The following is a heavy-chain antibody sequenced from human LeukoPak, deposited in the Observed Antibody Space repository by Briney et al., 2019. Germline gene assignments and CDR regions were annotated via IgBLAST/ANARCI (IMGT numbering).Heavy chain of an antibody. J-gene: IGHJ1*01. CDR3: ARGGPYTMIVVVTAEYFQH. CDR1: GYTFTSYG. Sequence: ASVKVSCKASGYTFTSYGISWVRQAPGQGLEWMGWISAYNGNTNYAQKLQGRVTMTTDTSTSTAYMELRSLRSDDTAVYYCARGGPYTMIVVVTAEYFQHWGQGTLVTVSS. D-gene: IGHD3-22*01. CDR2: ISAYNGNT. V-gene: IGHV1-18*01.